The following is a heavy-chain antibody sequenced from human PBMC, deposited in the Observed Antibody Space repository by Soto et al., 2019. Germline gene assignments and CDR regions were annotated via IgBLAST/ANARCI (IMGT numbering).Heavy chain of an antibody. CDR1: GYSVTSYW. CDR3: ARGLKDIVVVVAATEWFDP. D-gene: IGHD2-15*01. V-gene: IGHV5-10-1*01. CDR2: IDPSDSYT. Sequence: PGESLKISCQGSGYSVTSYWISLVRQMPGKGLEWMGRIDPSDSYTNHSPSFQGHVTISADKSISTAYLQWSSLKASDTAMYYCARGLKDIVVVVAATEWFDPWGQGTLVTVSS. J-gene: IGHJ5*02.